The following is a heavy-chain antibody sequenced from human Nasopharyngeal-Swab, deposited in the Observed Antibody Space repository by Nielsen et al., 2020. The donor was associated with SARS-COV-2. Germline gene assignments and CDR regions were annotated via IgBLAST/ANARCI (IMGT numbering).Heavy chain of an antibody. J-gene: IGHJ4*02. D-gene: IGHD3-10*01. CDR3: ARAYYYGSGSSFDY. Sequence: SETLSLTCTVSGGSISSYYWSWIWQPPGKGLEWIGYIYYSGSTNYNPSLKSRVTISVDTSKNQFSLKLSSVTAADTAVYYCARAYYYGSGSSFDYWGQGTLVTVSS. CDR1: GGSISSYY. V-gene: IGHV4-59*01. CDR2: IYYSGST.